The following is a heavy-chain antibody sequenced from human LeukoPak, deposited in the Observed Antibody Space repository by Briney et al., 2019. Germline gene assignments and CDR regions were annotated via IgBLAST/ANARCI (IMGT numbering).Heavy chain of an antibody. CDR2: ISAYNGNT. CDR3: ARDYYDILTGYYHFDY. CDR1: GYTFTNFD. Sequence: ASMKVSCKASGYTFTNFDINWVRQAPGQGLEWMGWISAYNGNTNYTQKLQGRVTMTTDTSTSTAYMELRSLRSDDTAVYYCARDYYDILTGYYHFDYWGQGTLVTVSS. J-gene: IGHJ4*02. D-gene: IGHD3-9*01. V-gene: IGHV1-18*01.